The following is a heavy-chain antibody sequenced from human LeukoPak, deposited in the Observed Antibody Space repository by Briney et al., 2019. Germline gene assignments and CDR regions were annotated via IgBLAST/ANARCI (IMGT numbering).Heavy chain of an antibody. D-gene: IGHD3-22*01. CDR1: GYTFTSYG. CDR3: ARVWNYYDISGYIYTPFLY. J-gene: IGHJ4*02. Sequence: ASVKVSCKASGYTFTSYGISWVRQAPGQGLEWMGWISAYNGNTNYAQKLQGRVTMTTDTSTSTAYMELRSLRSDDTAVYYCARVWNYYDISGYIYTPFLYWGQGTLVTVSS. V-gene: IGHV1-18*01. CDR2: ISAYNGNT.